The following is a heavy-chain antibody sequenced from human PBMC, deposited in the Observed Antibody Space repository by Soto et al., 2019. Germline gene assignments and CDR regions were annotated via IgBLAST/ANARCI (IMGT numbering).Heavy chain of an antibody. V-gene: IGHV1-69*17. Sequence: QVQLVQSGAEVKRPGSSVKVSCESSGDTFNSYVISWVRQAPGQGLEWMGGIIPIIGVTHYAQKFQGRVTMGALSSTGTAYVELTNLGFEDTALYYCARESLGAKGGGHWGQGTVVTVSP. CDR3: ARESLGAKGGGH. J-gene: IGHJ4*02. CDR1: GDTFNSYV. D-gene: IGHD2-15*01. CDR2: IIPIIGVT.